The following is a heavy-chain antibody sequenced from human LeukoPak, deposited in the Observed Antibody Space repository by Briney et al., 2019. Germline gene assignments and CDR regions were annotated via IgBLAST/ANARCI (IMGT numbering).Heavy chain of an antibody. CDR1: GVSFDDYY. Sequence: SETPSLTSAVSGVSFDDYYWASGRQTPGKGLEWIGEMNHSGYPNVCPSPKSRLTPTIDTSRKQLSLNLRSVTVPDVVIYYCPGMTTGHDYWGQGTPVTVSS. D-gene: IGHD4-17*01. J-gene: IGHJ4*01. V-gene: IGHV4-34*10. CDR2: MNHSGYP. CDR3: PGMTTGHDY.